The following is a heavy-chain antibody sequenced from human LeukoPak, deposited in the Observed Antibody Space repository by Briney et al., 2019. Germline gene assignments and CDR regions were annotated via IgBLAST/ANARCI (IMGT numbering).Heavy chain of an antibody. CDR3: ARGTLKAAATDFDY. Sequence: RGSLRLSCAASGFTFDDYGMSWVRQAPGKGLEWVSGINWNGGSTGYADSVKGRFTISRDNAKNSLYLQMNSLRAEDTALYYCARGTLKAAATDFDYWGQGTLVTVSS. J-gene: IGHJ4*02. CDR2: INWNGGST. V-gene: IGHV3-20*04. D-gene: IGHD6-13*01. CDR1: GFTFDDYG.